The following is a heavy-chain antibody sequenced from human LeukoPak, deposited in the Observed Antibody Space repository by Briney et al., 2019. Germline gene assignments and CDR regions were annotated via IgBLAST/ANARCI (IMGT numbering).Heavy chain of an antibody. CDR3: ASGGMGARKYYSDPFHY. D-gene: IGHD3-16*01. CDR1: GVTVSSNY. J-gene: IGHJ4*02. V-gene: IGHV3-53*01. CDR2: LYSAGST. Sequence: GGSLRVTCAASGVTVSSNYMSWVRQAPGKGLEWVSILYSAGSTYYADSVRGRFTISRDSSKNTVCLQMNSLRVEDTAVYYCASGGMGARKYYSDPFHYWGQGTLVTVSS.